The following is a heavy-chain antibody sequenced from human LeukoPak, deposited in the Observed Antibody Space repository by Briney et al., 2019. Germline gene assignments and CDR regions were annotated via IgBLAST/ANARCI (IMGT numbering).Heavy chain of an antibody. V-gene: IGHV3-30*04. J-gene: IGHJ6*02. D-gene: IGHD1-7*01. CDR1: TXXSXA. CDR2: XXYDGRNK. CDR3: ARGPRTGTAFYYYGMDV. Sequence: TXXSXAMXXVRQXPGXXPXXXXXXXYDGRNKYYADSVKGRFTISRDDSKNTLYVQMNSLRAEDTAVYYCARGPRTGTAFYYYGMDVWGQGTTVTVSS.